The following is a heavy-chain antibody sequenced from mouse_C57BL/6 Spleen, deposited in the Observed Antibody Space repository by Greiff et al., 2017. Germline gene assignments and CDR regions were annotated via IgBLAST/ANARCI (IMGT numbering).Heavy chain of an antibody. CDR3: ARRGGY. Sequence: EVKLQESGPELVKPGASVKISCKASGYSFTGYYMNWVKQSPEKSLEWIGEINPSTGGTTYNQKFKAKATLTVDKSSSTAYMQLKSLTSEDSAVYYCARRGGYWGQGTTLTVSS. J-gene: IGHJ2*01. V-gene: IGHV1-42*01. CDR1: GYSFTGYY. CDR2: INPSTGGT.